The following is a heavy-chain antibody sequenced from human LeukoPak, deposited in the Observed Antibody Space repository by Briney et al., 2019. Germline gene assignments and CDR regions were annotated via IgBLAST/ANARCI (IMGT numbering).Heavy chain of an antibody. D-gene: IGHD2-2*01. CDR1: GYTFISYY. V-gene: IGHV1-46*01. CDR2: INPRGGST. Sequence: ASVKVSCKASGYTFISYYMHWVRQAPGQGLEWVGIINPRGGSTSYHQKFQGRVTMTRDTSTSTVYMELSSLRSEDTAIYYCARANCSSISCPPDYWGQGTLVTVSS. CDR3: ARANCSSISCPPDY. J-gene: IGHJ4*02.